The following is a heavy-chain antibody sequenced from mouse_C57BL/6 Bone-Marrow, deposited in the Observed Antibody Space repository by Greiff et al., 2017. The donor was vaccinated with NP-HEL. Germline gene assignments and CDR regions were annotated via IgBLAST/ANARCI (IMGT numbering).Heavy chain of an antibody. J-gene: IGHJ4*01. D-gene: IGHD1-1*01. CDR1: GYTFTSYG. V-gene: IGHV1-81*01. Sequence: QVQLQQSGAELARPGASVKLSCKASGYTFTSYGISWVKQRTGQGLEWIGEIYPRSGNTYYNEKFKGKATLTADKSSSTAYMELRSLTSEDSAVYFCARRGDFITTVVEPHYYAMDYWGQGTSVTVSS. CDR2: IYPRSGNT. CDR3: ARRGDFITTVVEPHYYAMDY.